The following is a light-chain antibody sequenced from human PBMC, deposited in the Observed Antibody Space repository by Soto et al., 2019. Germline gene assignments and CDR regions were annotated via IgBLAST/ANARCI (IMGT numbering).Light chain of an antibody. CDR3: QQSYSNPPIT. V-gene: IGKV1-39*01. Sequence: DIQMTQSPSSLSASVGDRVTITCRASQSISSYLNWYQQKQGKAPKLLIYAASRLQSGVPSRFSGSGSRTDFTLTISRLQPEDFATYYCQQSYSNPPITLGGGTKVDSK. CDR1: QSISSY. CDR2: AAS. J-gene: IGKJ4*01.